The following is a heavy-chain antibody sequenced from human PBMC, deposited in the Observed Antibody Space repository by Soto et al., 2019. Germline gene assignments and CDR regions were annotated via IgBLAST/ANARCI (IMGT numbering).Heavy chain of an antibody. CDR3: ARGLGTNGLDV. Sequence: QIQLVQSGGEVKKPGASVKVSCKASGYKFITYGITWVRQAPGQGLEWMGGTSTYSGNTDYAQSFQDRVTMTTDTSTSTVYMELGSLRSDDTAVYYCARGLGTNGLDVWGQGTTVTVSS. CDR1: GYKFITYG. CDR2: TSTYSGNT. D-gene: IGHD3-16*01. V-gene: IGHV1-18*04. J-gene: IGHJ6*02.